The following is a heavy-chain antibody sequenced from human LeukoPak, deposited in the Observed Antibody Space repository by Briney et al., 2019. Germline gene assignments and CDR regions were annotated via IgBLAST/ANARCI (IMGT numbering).Heavy chain of an antibody. V-gene: IGHV4-34*01. Sequence: SETLSLTCAVYGASFSGYYWSWIRQPPGKGLEWIGEINHSGSTNYNPSLKSRVTISVDTSKNQFSLKLSSVTAADTAVYYCARGAPYYDFWSGYSQDKFDYWGQGTLVTVSS. J-gene: IGHJ4*02. CDR1: GASFSGYY. CDR2: INHSGST. CDR3: ARGAPYYDFWSGYSQDKFDY. D-gene: IGHD3-3*01.